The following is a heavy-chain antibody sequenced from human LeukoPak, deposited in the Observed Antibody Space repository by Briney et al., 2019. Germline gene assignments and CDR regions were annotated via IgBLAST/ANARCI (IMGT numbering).Heavy chain of an antibody. J-gene: IGHJ4*02. Sequence: GESLKISCKGSGYSFTSYWVGWVRQMPGKGLEWMGIIYPGDSDTRYSPSFQGQVTISADKSISTAYLQWSSLKASDTAMYYCARGHLYDYSSTSYYFDYWGQGTLVTVSS. V-gene: IGHV5-51*01. CDR2: IYPGDSDT. D-gene: IGHD6-13*01. CDR1: GYSFTSYW. CDR3: ARGHLYDYSSTSYYFDY.